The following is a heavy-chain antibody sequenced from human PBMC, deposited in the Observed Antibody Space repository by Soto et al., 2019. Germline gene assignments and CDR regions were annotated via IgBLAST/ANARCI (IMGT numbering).Heavy chain of an antibody. J-gene: IGHJ6*02. CDR1: TGSISPYF. CDR2: AYFTGST. Sequence: SETLSLTCTVSTGSISPYFWRWIRQPAGGGLEWIGRAYFTGSTNYNPSLKSRVTVSLDTSRNQFSLQLSSVTAADSAVYYCATEGGYFDSSGSGVSHYYGADVWGRGPTVTVSS. CDR3: ATEGGYFDSSGSGVSHYYGADV. V-gene: IGHV4-4*07. D-gene: IGHD3-22*01.